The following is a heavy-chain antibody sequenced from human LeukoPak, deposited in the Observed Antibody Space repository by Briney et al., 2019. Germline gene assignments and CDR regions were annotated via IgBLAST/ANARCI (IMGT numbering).Heavy chain of an antibody. D-gene: IGHD2-21*01. Sequence: GRSLRLSCAASGVTLSSYGMHWVRQAPGRGLEWVAVIWNDGSNEHYADSVKGRFTISRDNSKNTLYLQMNSLRAEDTAVYYCARDRCGGSCKYSDYWGQATPVTVSS. CDR3: ARDRCGGSCKYSDY. CDR2: IWNDGSNE. V-gene: IGHV3-33*01. J-gene: IGHJ4*02. CDR1: GVTLSSYG.